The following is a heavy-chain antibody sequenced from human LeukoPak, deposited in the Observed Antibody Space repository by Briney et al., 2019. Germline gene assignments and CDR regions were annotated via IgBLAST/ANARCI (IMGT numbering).Heavy chain of an antibody. CDR1: GYTFSGYY. Sequence: ASVKVSCKASGYTFSGYYIHWVRQAPGQGLGWMGWINPNSGGTKYGQKFQGRVTMTRDTSISTAYMELSSLRSEDTAVYYCARSSIIAAAGPYYFDYWGQGTLVTVSS. CDR2: INPNSGGT. J-gene: IGHJ4*02. CDR3: ARSSIIAAAGPYYFDY. V-gene: IGHV1-2*02. D-gene: IGHD6-13*01.